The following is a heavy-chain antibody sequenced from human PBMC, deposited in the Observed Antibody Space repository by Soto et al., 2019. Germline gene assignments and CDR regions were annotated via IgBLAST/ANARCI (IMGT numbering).Heavy chain of an antibody. D-gene: IGHD3-10*01. CDR1: GGTFSSYA. CDR3: ARIYGSEHGAFDI. Sequence: ASVKVSCKASGGTFSSYAISWVRQAPGQGLEWMGGIIPIFGTANYAQKFQGRVTITADESTSTAYMEPSSLRSEDTAVYYCARIYGSEHGAFDIWGQGTMVTVSS. CDR2: IIPIFGTA. V-gene: IGHV1-69*13. J-gene: IGHJ3*02.